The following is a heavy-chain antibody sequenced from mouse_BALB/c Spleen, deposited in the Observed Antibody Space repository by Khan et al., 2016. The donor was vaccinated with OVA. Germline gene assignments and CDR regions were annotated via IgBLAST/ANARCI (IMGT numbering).Heavy chain of an antibody. CDR1: GYTFSSYW. V-gene: IGHV1-9*01. D-gene: IGHD2-2*01. CDR3: ARGGYGGFAY. Sequence: QVQLKESGGDLMKPGASVKISCKATGYTFSSYWIEWVKQRPGHGLEWIGQIFPGSVSTTYNEKFKGKATFTADTSSNTAYMQLSSLTSEDSAFDYCARGGYGGFAYWGRGTLVTVSA. CDR2: IFPGSVST. J-gene: IGHJ3*01.